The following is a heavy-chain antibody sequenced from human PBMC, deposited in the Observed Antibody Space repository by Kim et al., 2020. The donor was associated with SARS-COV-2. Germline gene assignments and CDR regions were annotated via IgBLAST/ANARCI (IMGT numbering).Heavy chain of an antibody. D-gene: IGHD4-17*01. J-gene: IGHJ6*02. CDR1: GGSFSGYY. V-gene: IGHV4-34*01. CDR2: INHSGST. CDR3: ARRAVLPSTTVVRSYYYGMDV. Sequence: SETLSLTCAVYGGSFSGYYWSWIRQPPGKGLEWIGEINHSGSTNYNPSLKSRVTISVDTSKNQFSLKLSSVTAADTAVYYCARRAVLPSTTVVRSYYYGMDVWCQGTTVTVSS.